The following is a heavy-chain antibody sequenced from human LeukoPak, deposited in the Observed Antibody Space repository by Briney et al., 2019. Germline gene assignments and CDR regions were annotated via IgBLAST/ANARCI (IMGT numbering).Heavy chain of an antibody. V-gene: IGHV5-51*01. J-gene: IGHJ4*02. Sequence: GESLKVSCKASGYTFISYWIAWVRQMPGKGLEWMGIIYPGDSDTRYSPSFQGQVTISVDESISTAYLQWSSLKASDTAIYYCARHSRGYCSGGSCYHADYWGQGTLVSVSS. CDR3: ARHSRGYCSGGSCYHADY. CDR1: GYTFISYW. D-gene: IGHD2-15*01. CDR2: IYPGDSDT.